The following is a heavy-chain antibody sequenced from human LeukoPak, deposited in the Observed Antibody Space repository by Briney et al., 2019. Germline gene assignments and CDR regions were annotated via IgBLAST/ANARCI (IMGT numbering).Heavy chain of an antibody. J-gene: IGHJ4*02. V-gene: IGHV3-21*01. CDR2: ISSSSSYI. Sequence: GGSLRLPCAASGFTFSSYSMNWVRQAPGKGLEWVSSISSSSSYIYYADSVKGRFTISRDNAKNSLYLQMNSLRAEDTAVYYCARDLHYYDSSGYYGFDYWGQGTLVTVSS. D-gene: IGHD3-22*01. CDR3: ARDLHYYDSSGYYGFDY. CDR1: GFTFSSYS.